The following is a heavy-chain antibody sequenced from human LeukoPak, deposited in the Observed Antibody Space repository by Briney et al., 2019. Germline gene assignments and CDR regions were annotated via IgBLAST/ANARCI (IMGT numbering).Heavy chain of an antibody. CDR3: ARDGRGYSYGYEDY. V-gene: IGHV4-39*07. CDR1: GGSISSSSYY. J-gene: IGHJ4*02. CDR2: TYYSGST. Sequence: SETLSLTCTVSGGSISSSSYYWGWIRQPPGKGLEWIGSTYYSGSTYYNPSLKSRVTISVDTSKNQFSLKLSSVTAADTAVYYCARDGRGYSYGYEDYWGQGTLVTVSS. D-gene: IGHD5-18*01.